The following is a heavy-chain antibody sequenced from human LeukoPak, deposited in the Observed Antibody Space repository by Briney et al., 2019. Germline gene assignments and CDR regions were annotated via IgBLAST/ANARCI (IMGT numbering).Heavy chain of an antibody. CDR2: IYHSGST. CDR3: ARDCYNSSGYVYYFDY. D-gene: IGHD3-22*01. Sequence: SETLSLTCAVSGYSISSGYYWGWIRQPPGKGLEWIGSIYHSGSTYYNPSLTSRVTISVDTSKNQFSLKLSSVTAADTGVYYSARDCYNSSGYVYYFDYWGQGTLVTVSP. V-gene: IGHV4-38-2*01. J-gene: IGHJ4*02. CDR1: GYSISSGYY.